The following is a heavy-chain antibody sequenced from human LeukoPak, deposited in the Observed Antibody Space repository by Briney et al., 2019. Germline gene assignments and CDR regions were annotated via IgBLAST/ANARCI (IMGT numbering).Heavy chain of an antibody. CDR1: GGSISSGSYY. Sequence: PSQTLSLTCTVSGGSISSGSYYWSWIRQPAGKVLEWIGRTYTSGSTNYNPSLKSRVTISVDTSKNQFSLKLSSVTAADTAVYYWARGRAPHGRAEYFQHWGQGTLVTVSS. V-gene: IGHV4-61*02. J-gene: IGHJ1*01. CDR2: TYTSGST. D-gene: IGHD4-17*01. CDR3: ARGRAPHGRAEYFQH.